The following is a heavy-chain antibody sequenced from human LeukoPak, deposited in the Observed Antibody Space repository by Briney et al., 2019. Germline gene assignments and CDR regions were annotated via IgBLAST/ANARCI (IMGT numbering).Heavy chain of an antibody. V-gene: IGHV1-69*04. Sequence: SVKVSCKASGGTFSSYAISWVRQAPGQGLEWTGRIIPILGIANYAQKFQGRVTITADKSTSTAYMELSSLRSEDTAVYYCAREHYYDSSGPKGVFDYWGQGTLVTVSS. CDR3: AREHYYDSSGPKGVFDY. CDR2: IIPILGIA. J-gene: IGHJ4*02. D-gene: IGHD3-22*01. CDR1: GGTFSSYA.